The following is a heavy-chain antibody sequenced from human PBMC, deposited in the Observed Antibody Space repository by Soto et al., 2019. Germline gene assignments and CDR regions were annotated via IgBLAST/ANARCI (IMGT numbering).Heavy chain of an antibody. Sequence: QMQLVQSGPEVKKPGTSVKVSCKASGFTFTSSAVQWVRQARGQRLEWLGWIVVGSGNTNYAQKFQERVTITRAMSTSTAYMELSSLRSEDTAVYYCAALLSGSYFGVDYWGQGTLVTVSS. CDR2: IVVGSGNT. J-gene: IGHJ4*02. CDR1: GFTFTSSA. CDR3: AALLSGSYFGVDY. D-gene: IGHD1-26*01. V-gene: IGHV1-58*01.